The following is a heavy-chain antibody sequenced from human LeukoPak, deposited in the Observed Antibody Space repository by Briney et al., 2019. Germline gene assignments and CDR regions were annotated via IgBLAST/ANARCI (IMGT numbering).Heavy chain of an antibody. CDR1: GFTFSSYG. D-gene: IGHD3-22*01. CDR2: IWYDGSNK. CDR3: AREDSSGSFVDY. V-gene: IGHV3-33*01. Sequence: GGSLRLSCAASGFTFSSYGMHWVRQAPGKGLEWVAVIWYDGSNKYYADSVKGRFTISRDNSKNTLYLQMNSLRAEDTAVYYCAREDSSGSFVDYWGQRTLVTVSS. J-gene: IGHJ4*02.